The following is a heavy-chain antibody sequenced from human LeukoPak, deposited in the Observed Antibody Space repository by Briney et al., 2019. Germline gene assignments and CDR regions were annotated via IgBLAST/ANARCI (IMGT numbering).Heavy chain of an antibody. CDR2: LYSGADT. D-gene: IGHD3-3*02. Sequence: SGGSLRLSCTASGFTVATNYMNWARQPPGKGLEWVSILYSGADTYYADSVKGRFVVSRDSSKNMLFLHMNALRPEDTAVYYCARIGDHFHWYLDLWGRGTLVTVSS. CDR3: ARIGDHFHWYLDL. J-gene: IGHJ2*01. CDR1: GFTVATNY. V-gene: IGHV3-53*01.